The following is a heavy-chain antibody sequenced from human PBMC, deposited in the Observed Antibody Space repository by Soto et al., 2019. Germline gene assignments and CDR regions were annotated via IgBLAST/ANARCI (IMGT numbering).Heavy chain of an antibody. V-gene: IGHV1-46*01. J-gene: IGHJ4*02. CDR3: ARDKPFSAGY. D-gene: IGHD3-3*02. Sequence: QVQLVQSGTEVKKPGASVKVSCKASGYTFLDFYIHWVRQAPGQGLEWMGFINPSGGGTTYAQQFQGRLSMTRDTSTSTAYMELISLRSEDTAIYYCARDKPFSAGYWGQGTLVT. CDR1: GYTFLDFY. CDR2: INPSGGGT.